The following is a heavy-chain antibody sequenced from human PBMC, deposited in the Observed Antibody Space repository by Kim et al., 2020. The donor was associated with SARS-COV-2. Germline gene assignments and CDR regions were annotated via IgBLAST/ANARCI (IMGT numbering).Heavy chain of an antibody. Sequence: SETLSLTCTVSGGSISSYYWSWIRQPPGKGLEWIGYIYYSGSTNYNPSLKSRVTISVDTSKNQFSLKLSSVTAADTAVYYCARSNGDDFDYWGQGTLVTV. J-gene: IGHJ4*02. CDR1: GGSISSYY. CDR2: IYYSGST. V-gene: IGHV4-59*13. D-gene: IGHD4-17*01. CDR3: ARSNGDDFDY.